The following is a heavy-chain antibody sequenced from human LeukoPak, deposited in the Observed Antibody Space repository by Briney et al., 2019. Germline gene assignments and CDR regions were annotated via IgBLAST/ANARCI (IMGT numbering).Heavy chain of an antibody. V-gene: IGHV1-18*01. J-gene: IGHJ2*01. CDR3: SREGEGEDGTGHHNWYFDL. CDR1: GYIFSTYG. CDR2: ISPYNDNT. Sequence: ASVKVSCKASGYIFSTYGISWVRQAPGQGLEWMGWISPYNDNTKYAQKLQGRVTMTTDTSTSTAYMELRSLRSDDTAMYYCSREGEGEDGTGHHNWYFDLWGRGTLVTVSS. D-gene: IGHD2-8*02.